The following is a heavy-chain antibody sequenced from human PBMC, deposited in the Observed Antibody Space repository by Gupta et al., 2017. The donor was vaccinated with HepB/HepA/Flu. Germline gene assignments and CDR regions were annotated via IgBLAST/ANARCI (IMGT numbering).Heavy chain of an antibody. J-gene: IGHJ4*02. CDR2: ISGDGGST. CDR3: AKDKIGVPMVRGVAIDY. CDR1: GFPFDDYA. D-gene: IGHD3-10*01. Sequence: EVQLVESGGGVVQPGGSLRLSCAASGFPFDDYAMHCVRKAPGKGLEWVSLISGDGGSTYYADSVKGRFTISRDNSKNSLYLQMNSLRTEDTALYYCAKDKIGVPMVRGVAIDYWGQGTLVTVSS. V-gene: IGHV3-43*02.